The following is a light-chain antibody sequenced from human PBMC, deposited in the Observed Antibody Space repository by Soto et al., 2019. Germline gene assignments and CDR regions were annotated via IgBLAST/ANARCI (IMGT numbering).Light chain of an antibody. CDR3: QQYSSSPLFT. Sequence: EIELTQSPGTLSLSPGERATLSCRASQSVSSSYLAWYQQKPGQAPRLLMYGASTRATGIPARFSGSGSGTDFTLTINRLEPEDFAVYYCQQYSSSPLFTFGPGTKVDIK. V-gene: IGKV3-20*01. CDR1: QSVSSSY. CDR2: GAS. J-gene: IGKJ3*01.